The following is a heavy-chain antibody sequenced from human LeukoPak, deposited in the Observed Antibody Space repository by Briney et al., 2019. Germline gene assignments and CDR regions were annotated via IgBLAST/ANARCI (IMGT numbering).Heavy chain of an antibody. CDR1: GGSISSGDYY. CDR3: ARGDTVMAPIDY. Sequence: PSETLSLTCTVSGGSISSGDYYWSWIRQPPGKGLEWIGYIYYSGSTYYNPSLKSRVTISVDTSKNQFSLKLSSVTAADTAVYYCARGDTVMAPIDYWGQGTLVTVSS. CDR2: IYYSGST. J-gene: IGHJ4*02. D-gene: IGHD5-18*01. V-gene: IGHV4-30-4*01.